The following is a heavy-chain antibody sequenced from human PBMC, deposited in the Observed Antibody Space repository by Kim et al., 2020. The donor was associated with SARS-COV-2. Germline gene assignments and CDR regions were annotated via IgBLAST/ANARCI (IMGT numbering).Heavy chain of an antibody. J-gene: IGHJ6*02. CDR3: AGEIAARHYCYYYGMDV. V-gene: IGHV4-39*02. CDR2: IYDSGST. CDR1: GGSISSSSYY. D-gene: IGHD6-6*01. Sequence: SETLSLTCTVSGGSISSSSYYWGWIRQPPGKGLEWIGSIYDSGSTYYNSSLKSRVTISVDTSKNQFSLKLSAVTAADTAVYYCAGEIAARHYCYYYGMDVWGQGTTVTVSS.